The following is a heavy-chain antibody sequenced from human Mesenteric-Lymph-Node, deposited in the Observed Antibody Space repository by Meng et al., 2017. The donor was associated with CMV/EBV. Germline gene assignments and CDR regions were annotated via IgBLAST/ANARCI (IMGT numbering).Heavy chain of an antibody. V-gene: IGHV3-30-3*01. D-gene: IGHD2-8*01. CDR3: AKDLIN. CDR1: GFTFSSYA. Sequence: GGSLRLSCAASGFTFSSYAMHWVRQAPGKGLEWVAVISYDGSNKYYADSVKGRFTISRDNSKNTLYLQMNSLRAEDTAVYYCAKDLINWGQGTLVTVSS. CDR2: ISYDGSNK. J-gene: IGHJ4*02.